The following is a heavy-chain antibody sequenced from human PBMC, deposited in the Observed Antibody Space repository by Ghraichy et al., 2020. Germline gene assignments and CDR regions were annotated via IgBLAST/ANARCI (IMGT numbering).Heavy chain of an antibody. V-gene: IGHV4-34*01. D-gene: IGHD4-23*01. Sequence: SETLSLTCAVYGGSFSGYYWSWIRQPPGKGLEWIGEINHSGSTNYNPSLKSRVTISVATSKNQFSLKLSSVTAADTAVYYCAREGSTVAYYGMDVWGQGTTVTVSS. CDR1: GGSFSGYY. CDR3: AREGSTVAYYGMDV. CDR2: INHSGST. J-gene: IGHJ6*02.